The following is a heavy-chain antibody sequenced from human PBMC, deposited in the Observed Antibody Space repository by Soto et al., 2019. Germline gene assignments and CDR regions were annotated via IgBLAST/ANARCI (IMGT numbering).Heavy chain of an antibody. J-gene: IGHJ6*02. CDR2: IYYNGNS. CDR1: GGSVSDYY. Sequence: SETLSLTCTVSGGSVSDYYWGWIRQPPGRGLEWIGYIYYNGNSNYNPSLKSRVTLSVDTSKNQFSLKMRSVTAADTAIYYCAKVIVLVPAASYGMDVWGLGTTVTVSS. CDR3: AKVIVLVPAASYGMDV. V-gene: IGHV4-59*02. D-gene: IGHD2-2*01.